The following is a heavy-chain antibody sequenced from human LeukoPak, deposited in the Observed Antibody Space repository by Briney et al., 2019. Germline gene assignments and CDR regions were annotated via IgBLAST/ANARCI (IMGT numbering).Heavy chain of an antibody. CDR1: GFTFSSYA. V-gene: IGHV3-23*01. Sequence: GGSLRPSCAASGFTFSSYAMSWVRQAPGKGLEWVSAISGSGGSTYYADSVKGRFTISRDNSKNTLYPQMNSLRAEDTAVYYCAKTPHDYGDYVCDYWGQGTLVTVSS. CDR2: ISGSGGST. D-gene: IGHD4-17*01. CDR3: AKTPHDYGDYVCDY. J-gene: IGHJ4*02.